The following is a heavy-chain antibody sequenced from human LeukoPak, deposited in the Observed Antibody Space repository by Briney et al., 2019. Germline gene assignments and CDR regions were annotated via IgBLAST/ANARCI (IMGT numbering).Heavy chain of an antibody. D-gene: IGHD3-22*01. J-gene: IGHJ3*02. V-gene: IGHV1-46*01. CDR2: INPSGGST. CDR1: GYTFTNYY. CDR3: ARAGYYYDSSAKGAFDI. Sequence: ASVKVSCKASGYTFTNYYLHWVRQAPGQGLEWMGIINPSGGSTSYAQKFQGRVTMTRDMSTSTVYMELSSLRSEDTAVYYCARAGYYYDSSAKGAFDIWGQGTMVTVSS.